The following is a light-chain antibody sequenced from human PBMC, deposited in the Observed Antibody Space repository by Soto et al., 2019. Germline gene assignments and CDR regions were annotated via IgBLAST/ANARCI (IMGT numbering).Light chain of an antibody. CDR3: QQRSSAIT. J-gene: IGKJ5*01. Sequence: ETVMTQSPFTLSVSPGERATLSCRASQSVRDNLAWYQQKPGQPPRLLIYGTSTRATGIPARFSGSGSGTEFTLTISSLQSEDFAVYYCQQRSSAITFGQGTRLETK. V-gene: IGKV3-15*01. CDR1: QSVRDN. CDR2: GTS.